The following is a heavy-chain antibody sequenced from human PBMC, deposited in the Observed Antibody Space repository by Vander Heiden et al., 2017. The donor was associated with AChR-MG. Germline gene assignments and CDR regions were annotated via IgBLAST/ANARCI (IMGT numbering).Heavy chain of an antibody. CDR1: GFPFSIYG. V-gene: IGHV3-30*02. CDR2: IRHDGSNQ. CDR3: AKVNPPNYYDSSGPVDY. J-gene: IGHJ4*02. Sequence: QVQLVESGGGVVQPGGSLRLSCAASGFPFSIYGMHWVRQAPGKGLEWVAFIRHDGSNQYHADSVKGRFIISRDNSKNTLYLQMNSLRAEDTALYYCAKVNPPNYYDSSGPVDYWGQGTLVTVSS. D-gene: IGHD3-22*01.